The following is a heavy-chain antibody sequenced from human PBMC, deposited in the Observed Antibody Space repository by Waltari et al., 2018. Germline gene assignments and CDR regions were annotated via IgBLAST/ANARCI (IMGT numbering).Heavy chain of an antibody. V-gene: IGHV4-31*03. J-gene: IGHJ3*02. CDR2: IYYSGST. CDR1: GGSIRSGGSY. Sequence: VQLQESGPGLVTPSQTLSLTCTVTGGSIRSGGSYWSWIRQHPGKGLEWIGYIYYSGSTYYNPSLKSRVTISVDTSKNQFALKLSSVTAAYTAVYYCARVYSSGWYGAFDIWGQGTMVTVSS. D-gene: IGHD6-19*01. CDR3: ARVYSSGWYGAFDI.